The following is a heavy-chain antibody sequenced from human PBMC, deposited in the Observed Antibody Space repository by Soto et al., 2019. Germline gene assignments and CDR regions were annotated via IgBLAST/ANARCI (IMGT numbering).Heavy chain of an antibody. CDR3: ASAGGLMVRGVIITINAFDI. CDR1: GFTFSSYA. V-gene: IGHV3-23*01. Sequence: PGGSLRLSCAASGFTFSSYAMSWVRQAPGKGLEWVSAISGSGGSTYYADSVKGRFTISRDNSKNTLYLQMNSLRAEDTAVYYCASAGGLMVRGVIITINAFDIWGQGTMVT. J-gene: IGHJ3*02. CDR2: ISGSGGST. D-gene: IGHD3-10*01.